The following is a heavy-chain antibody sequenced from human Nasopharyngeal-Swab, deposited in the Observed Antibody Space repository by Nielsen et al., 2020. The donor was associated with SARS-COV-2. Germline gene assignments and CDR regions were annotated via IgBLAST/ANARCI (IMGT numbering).Heavy chain of an antibody. CDR2: ISYDGSNK. V-gene: IGHV3-30*14. J-gene: IGHJ6*02. CDR3: ARAGVATSYYYYYGMDV. D-gene: IGHD5-12*01. Sequence: GESLKISCAASGFTFSSYAMHWVRQAPGRGLEWVAVISYDGSNKYYADSVKGRFTISRENAKNSLYLQMNSLRAGDTAVYYCARAGVATSYYYYYGMDVWGQGTTVTVSS. CDR1: GFTFSSYA.